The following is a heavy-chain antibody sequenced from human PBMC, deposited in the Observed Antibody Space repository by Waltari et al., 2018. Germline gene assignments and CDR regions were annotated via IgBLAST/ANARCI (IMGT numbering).Heavy chain of an antibody. CDR2: INTNTGNP. J-gene: IGHJ3*02. CDR1: GYTFTSYA. V-gene: IGHV7-4-1*02. Sequence: QVQLVQSGSELKKPGASVKVSCKASGYTFTSYAMNWVRQAPGQGLEWMGGINTNTGNPTYAQGFTGRFVFPFDTSVSTAYLQISSLQADDTAVYYCARGYSGHYYDSSGYEDRAAFDIWGQGTLVTVSS. CDR3: ARGYSGHYYDSSGYEDRAAFDI. D-gene: IGHD3-22*01.